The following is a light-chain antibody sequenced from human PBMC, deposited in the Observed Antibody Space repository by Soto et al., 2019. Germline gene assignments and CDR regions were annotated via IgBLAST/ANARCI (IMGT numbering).Light chain of an antibody. Sequence: SYELTQLPSVSVAPGQTARITCGGSNIGSKSGHWYQQKPGQAPVLVVYDDSDRPSGIPEGCSGSNSGNTATLTISRVEAGDEADYYCQVWDTSSDHVVFGGGTQLTVL. J-gene: IGLJ2*01. CDR3: QVWDTSSDHVV. CDR1: NIGSKS. CDR2: DDS. V-gene: IGLV3-21*02.